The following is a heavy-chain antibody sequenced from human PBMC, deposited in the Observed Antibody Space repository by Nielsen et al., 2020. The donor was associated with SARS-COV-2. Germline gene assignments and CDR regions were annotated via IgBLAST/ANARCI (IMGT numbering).Heavy chain of an antibody. D-gene: IGHD1-14*01. V-gene: IGHV3-30-3*01. CDR1: GFTFSSYA. CDR2: ISDDGSEK. Sequence: GGSLRLSCAASGFTFSSYAMHWVRQAPGKGLEWVAVISDDGSEKYYADSVKGRFTVSRDNAKNSLYLRMNSLRAEDTAIYYCARDREPGYNAVDYWGQGTLVTVSS. CDR3: ARDREPGYNAVDY. J-gene: IGHJ4*02.